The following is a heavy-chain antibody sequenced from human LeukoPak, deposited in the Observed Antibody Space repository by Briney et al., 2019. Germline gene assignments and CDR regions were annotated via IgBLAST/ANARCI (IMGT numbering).Heavy chain of an antibody. CDR2: INSDGSST. V-gene: IGHV3-74*01. Sequence: GGSLRLSCAASGFTFSSYWMHWVRQAPGKGLVWVSRINSDGSSTSYADSGKGRFTISRDNAKNTLSLQMNSLRAEDTAVYYCATSKYSGSYWNYWGQGTLVTVSS. J-gene: IGHJ4*02. CDR1: GFTFSSYW. D-gene: IGHD1-26*01. CDR3: ATSKYSGSYWNY.